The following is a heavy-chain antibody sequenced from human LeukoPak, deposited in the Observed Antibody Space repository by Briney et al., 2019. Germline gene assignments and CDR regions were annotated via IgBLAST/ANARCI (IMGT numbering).Heavy chain of an antibody. D-gene: IGHD3-10*01. V-gene: IGHV4-38-2*01. CDR2: IYHSGST. Sequence: PSETLSLTCAVSGYSISSGYYWGWIRQPPGKGLEWIGSIYHSGSTYYNPSLKSRVTISVDTSKNQFSLKLSSVTAADTAVYYCARGDLHRIFDYWGQGTLVTVSS. CDR1: GYSISSGYY. CDR3: ARGDLHRIFDY. J-gene: IGHJ4*02.